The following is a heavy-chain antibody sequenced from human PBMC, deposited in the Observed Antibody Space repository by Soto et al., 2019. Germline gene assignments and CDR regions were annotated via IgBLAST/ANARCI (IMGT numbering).Heavy chain of an antibody. Sequence: PSETLSLTCTVSGGSISSGDYYWSWIRQPPGQGLEWIGYIYYSGSTYYNPSLKSRVTISVDTSKNQFSLKLSSVTAADTAVYYCARDPAFWSGYWEGGMDVWGQGTTVTVSS. D-gene: IGHD3-3*01. CDR1: GGSISSGDYY. CDR3: ARDPAFWSGYWEGGMDV. J-gene: IGHJ6*02. CDR2: IYYSGST. V-gene: IGHV4-30-4*01.